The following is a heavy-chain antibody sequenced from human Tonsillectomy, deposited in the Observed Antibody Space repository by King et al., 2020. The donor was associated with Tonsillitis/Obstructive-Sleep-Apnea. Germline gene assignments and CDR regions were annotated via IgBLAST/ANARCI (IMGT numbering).Heavy chain of an antibody. D-gene: IGHD6-19*01. V-gene: IGHV7-4-1*02. CDR1: GYTFTSYA. CDR3: ARDPRVAVAGSFDY. CDR2: INTNTGNP. J-gene: IGHJ4*02. Sequence: VQLVQSGSELKKPGASVKVSCKASGYTFTSYAMNWVRQAAGQGLEWIGCINTNTGNPTYAQGFTGRFVFSLDTSVSTAYLQINGLKAEDTALYYCARDPRVAVAGSFDYWGQGTLVTVSS.